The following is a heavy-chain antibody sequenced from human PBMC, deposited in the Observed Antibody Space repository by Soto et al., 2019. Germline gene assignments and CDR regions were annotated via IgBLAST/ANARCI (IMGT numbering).Heavy chain of an antibody. Sequence: EMDLVESGGGVVQPGGSLRLSCAASGFIFEEYAMHWVRQAPGKGLEWVSGISWNSGTTGYADSVKGRFTISRDNAKNSLYLQMNSLRVEDTALYYCAKDVMGGGEVDFYGMDVWGQGTTVSVSS. V-gene: IGHV3-9*01. CDR3: AKDVMGGGEVDFYGMDV. CDR2: ISWNSGTT. D-gene: IGHD3-16*01. CDR1: GFIFEEYA. J-gene: IGHJ6*02.